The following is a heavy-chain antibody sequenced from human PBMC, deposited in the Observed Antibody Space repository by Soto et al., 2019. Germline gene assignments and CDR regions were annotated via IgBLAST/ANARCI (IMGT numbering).Heavy chain of an antibody. CDR1: GYTFTSYY. Sequence: QVQLVQSGAEVKKPGASVKVSCKASGYTFTSYYMHWVRQAPGQGLEWMGIINPSGGSTSYAQKFQGRVTMTRDTSTSTVYMELSSLRSEDTAVYYCASQSIMITFGGVIPDDAFDIWGQGTMVTVSS. CDR3: ASQSIMITFGGVIPDDAFDI. J-gene: IGHJ3*02. V-gene: IGHV1-46*01. D-gene: IGHD3-16*02. CDR2: INPSGGST.